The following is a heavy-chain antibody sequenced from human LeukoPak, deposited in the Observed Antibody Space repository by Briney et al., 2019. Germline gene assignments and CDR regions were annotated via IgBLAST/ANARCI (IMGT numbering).Heavy chain of an antibody. CDR3: ARALRVATIRSWFDP. D-gene: IGHD5-12*01. V-gene: IGHV4-59*11. CDR1: GGSISSHY. J-gene: IGHJ5*02. CDR2: IYYSGST. Sequence: SETLCLTCTVSGGSISSHYWSWIRQPPGKGLEWIGYIYYSGSTNYNPSLKSRVTISVDTSKNQFSLKLSSVTAADTAVYYCARALRVATIRSWFDPWGQGTLVTVSS.